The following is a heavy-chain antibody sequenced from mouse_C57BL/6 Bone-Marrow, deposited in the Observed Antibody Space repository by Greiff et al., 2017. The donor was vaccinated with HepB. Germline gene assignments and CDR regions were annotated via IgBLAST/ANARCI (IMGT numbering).Heavy chain of an antibody. CDR3: ARDYSGFAY. Sequence: EVKVVESGGGLVKPGGSLKLSCAASGFTFSDYGMHWVRQAPEKGLEWVAYISSGSSTIYYADTVKGRFTISRDNAKNTLFLQMTSLRSEDTAMYYCARDYSGFAYWGQGTLVTVSA. D-gene: IGHD2-12*01. CDR1: GFTFSDYG. V-gene: IGHV5-17*01. CDR2: ISSGSSTI. J-gene: IGHJ3*01.